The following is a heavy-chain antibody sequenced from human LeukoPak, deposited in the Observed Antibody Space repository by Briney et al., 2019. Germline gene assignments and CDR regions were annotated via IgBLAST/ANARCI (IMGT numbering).Heavy chain of an antibody. CDR2: IKSDGSSS. V-gene: IGHV3-74*01. CDR3: ARGIATTGVDY. Sequence: GGSLRLSCAASGFTFSSYWMHWVRQAPGKGLVWVSRIKSDGSSSSYADSVKGRFTISRDNAENTLYLQMNSLRAEDTAVYYCARGIATTGVDYWGQGTLVTVFS. D-gene: IGHD6-13*01. CDR1: GFTFSSYW. J-gene: IGHJ4*02.